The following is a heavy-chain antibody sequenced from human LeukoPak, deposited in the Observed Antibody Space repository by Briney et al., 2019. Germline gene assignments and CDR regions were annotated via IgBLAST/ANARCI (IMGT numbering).Heavy chain of an antibody. D-gene: IGHD3-3*01. CDR2: IYSGGST. CDR3: ARGCDFWSGYYYESCY. J-gene: IGHJ4*02. V-gene: IGHV3-53*01. CDR1: GFTVSSNY. Sequence: GGSLRLSCAASGFTVSSNYMSWVRQAPGKGLEWVSVIYSGGSTYYADSVKGRFTISRDNSKNTLYLQMNSLRAEDTAEYYCARGCDFWSGYYYESCYWGQGTLVTVSS.